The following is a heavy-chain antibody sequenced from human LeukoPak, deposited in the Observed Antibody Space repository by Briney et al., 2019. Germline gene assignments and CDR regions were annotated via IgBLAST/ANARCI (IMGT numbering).Heavy chain of an antibody. J-gene: IGHJ4*02. D-gene: IGHD3-22*01. CDR1: GFTFDDYG. Sequence: PGGSLRLSCAASGFTFDDYGMSWVRQAPGKGLEWVSHINWNGNTIGYGDSVKGRFTISRDNAKNSLYLQMNSLRAEDTAFYYCARGLMGGYPYFENWGQGTLVTVSS. V-gene: IGHV3-20*04. CDR3: ARGLMGGYPYFEN. CDR2: INWNGNTI.